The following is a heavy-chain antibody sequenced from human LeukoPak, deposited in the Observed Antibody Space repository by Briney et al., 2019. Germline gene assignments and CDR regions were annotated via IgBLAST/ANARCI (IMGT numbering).Heavy chain of an antibody. V-gene: IGHV3-7*03. CDR2: IKQDGSEK. CDR1: GFTWSSYA. D-gene: IGHD6-19*01. Sequence: GGSLRLSCAASGFTWSSYAMNWVRQAPEKGLEWVANIKQDGSEKYYVDSVKGRFTISRDNAKNSLYLQMNSLRAEDTAVYYCARDRYSSGWYDGGYWGQGTLVTVSS. J-gene: IGHJ4*02. CDR3: ARDRYSSGWYDGGY.